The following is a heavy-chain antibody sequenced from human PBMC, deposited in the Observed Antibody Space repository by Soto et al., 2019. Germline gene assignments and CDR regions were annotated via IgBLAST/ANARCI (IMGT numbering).Heavy chain of an antibody. CDR3: ARAYSGNCIDY. Sequence: SETLSLTCTVSGGSISSSSYYWGWIRQPPGKGLEWIGSIYYSGSTYYNPSLKSRVTISVDTSKNQFSLKLSSVTAADTAVYYCARAYSGNCIDYWGQGTLVTVSS. CDR1: GGSISSSSYY. J-gene: IGHJ4*02. D-gene: IGHD2-21*01. V-gene: IGHV4-39*07. CDR2: IYYSGST.